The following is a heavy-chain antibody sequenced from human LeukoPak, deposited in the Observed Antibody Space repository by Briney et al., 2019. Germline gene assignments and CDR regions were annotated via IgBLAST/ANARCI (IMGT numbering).Heavy chain of an antibody. CDR3: ASVGYGYNWSVAFDI. J-gene: IGHJ3*02. CDR1: VFTLSRYS. CDR2: IAHDGSNK. Sequence: GGSLRLSCVVSVFTLSRYSMHWVRQAPGKGLEWVAYIAHDGSNKYCADSVKGRFTISRDNSKNTLFLQMNSLSPEDTAVYYCASVGYGYNWSVAFDIWGQGTMVTVSS. V-gene: IGHV3-30*04. D-gene: IGHD5-24*01.